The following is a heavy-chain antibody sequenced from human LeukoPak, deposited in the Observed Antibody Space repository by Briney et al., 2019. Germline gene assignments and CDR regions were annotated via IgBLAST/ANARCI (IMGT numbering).Heavy chain of an antibody. V-gene: IGHV3-15*01. CDR2: IRSKADGGTT. J-gene: IGHJ4*02. CDR3: TNQYFDF. Sequence: GGSLRLSCAASGFTFSNAWMNWVRQAPGKGLEWVGRIRSKADGGTTDYAAPVKGRFTILRDDSKNTLYLQLNSLTTEDTALYYCTNQYFDFWGQGTLVTVPS. CDR1: GFTFSNAW.